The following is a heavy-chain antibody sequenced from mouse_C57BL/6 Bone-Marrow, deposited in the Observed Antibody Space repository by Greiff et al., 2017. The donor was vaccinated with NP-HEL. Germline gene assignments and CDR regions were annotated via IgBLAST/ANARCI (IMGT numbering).Heavy chain of an antibody. D-gene: IGHD1-1*01. J-gene: IGHJ3*01. CDR1: GYTFTTYW. CDR2: IDPSDSST. Sequence: QVQLQQPGAELVKPGASVKLSCKASGYTFTTYWMQWVKQRPGQGLEWIGEIDPSDSSTNYNQKFKGKATLTVDTSSSTAYMQLSSLTSEDSAVYYCERKAYYGRSYEFAYWGQGTLVTVSA. CDR3: ERKAYYGRSYEFAY. V-gene: IGHV1-50*01.